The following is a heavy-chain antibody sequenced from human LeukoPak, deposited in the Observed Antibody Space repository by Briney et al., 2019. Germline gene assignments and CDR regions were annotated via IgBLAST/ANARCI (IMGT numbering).Heavy chain of an antibody. J-gene: IGHJ3*02. D-gene: IGHD3-22*01. CDR1: GFTFSSYS. CDR2: ISSSSSYI. CDR3: AREPNYYDSSGYYDAFDI. V-gene: IGHV3-21*01. Sequence: GGSLRLSCAASGFTFSSYSMNWVRQAPGKGLEWASSISSSSSYIYYADSVKGRFTISRDNAKNSLYLQMNSLRAEDTAVYYCAREPNYYDSSGYYDAFDIWGQGTMVTVSS.